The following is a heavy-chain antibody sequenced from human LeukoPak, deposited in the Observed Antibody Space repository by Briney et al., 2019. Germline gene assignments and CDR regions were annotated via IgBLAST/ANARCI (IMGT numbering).Heavy chain of an antibody. D-gene: IGHD2-21*01. V-gene: IGHV4-59*01. CDR1: GGSISSYY. CDR3: ARSPHIGPPWDY. J-gene: IGHJ4*02. CDR2: IYYSGST. Sequence: PSETLSLTCTVSGGSISSYYWSWIRQPPGKGLEWIGYIYYSGSTNYNPSLKSRVTISVDTSKNQFSLKLSSVTAADTAVYYCARSPHIGPPWDYWGQGTLVTVSS.